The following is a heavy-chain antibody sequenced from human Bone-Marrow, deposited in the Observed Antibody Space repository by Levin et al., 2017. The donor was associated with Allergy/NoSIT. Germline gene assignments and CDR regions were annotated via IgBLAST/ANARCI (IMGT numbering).Heavy chain of an antibody. V-gene: IGHV3-23*01. Sequence: AGGSLRLSCAASGFTFSSYAMSWVRQARGKGLEWVSAISGGGGFIYYADSVKGHFTISRDNSKNMVYLEMNSLRAEDTAVYYCAKEANRTTVLASALRIWGQATTVTVS. CDR2: ISGGGGFI. CDR1: GFTFSSYA. J-gene: IGHJ3*02. D-gene: IGHD4-17*01. CDR3: AKEANRTTVLASALRI.